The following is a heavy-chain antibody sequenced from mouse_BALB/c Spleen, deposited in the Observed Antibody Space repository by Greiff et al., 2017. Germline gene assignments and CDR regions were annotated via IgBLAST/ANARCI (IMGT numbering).Heavy chain of an antibody. CDR3: ATKGYDGYYTTYAMDY. Sequence: QVQLQQSGAELMKPGASVKISCKATGYTFSSYWIEWVKQRPGHGLEWIGEILPGSGSTNYNEKFKGKATFTADTSSNTAYMQLSSLTSEDSAVYYCATKGYDGYYTTYAMDYWGQGTSVTVSS. D-gene: IGHD2-3*01. CDR1: GYTFSSYW. J-gene: IGHJ4*01. V-gene: IGHV1-9*01. CDR2: ILPGSGST.